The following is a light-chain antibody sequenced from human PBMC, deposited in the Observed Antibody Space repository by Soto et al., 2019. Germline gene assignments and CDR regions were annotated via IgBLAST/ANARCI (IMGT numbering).Light chain of an antibody. CDR1: SSNIGSNP. V-gene: IGLV1-44*01. Sequence: QPVLTQPPSASGTPGQRVTMSCSGSSSNIGSNPVNWYKQLPGAAPKLLIHGDNYRPSGVPDRFSGSKSRTSASLAIGGLQSEDEADYYCATWDDSLNGYVFGPGTKLTVL. CDR3: ATWDDSLNGYV. J-gene: IGLJ1*01. CDR2: GDN.